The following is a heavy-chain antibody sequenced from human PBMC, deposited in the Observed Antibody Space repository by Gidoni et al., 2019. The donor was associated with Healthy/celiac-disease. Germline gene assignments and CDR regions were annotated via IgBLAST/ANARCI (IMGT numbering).Heavy chain of an antibody. CDR3: ARHGDFWSGYYSPPNYYFDY. CDR2: IYYSGST. J-gene: IGHJ4*02. CDR1: GGSISSSSYY. V-gene: IGHV4-39*01. D-gene: IGHD3-3*01. Sequence: VSGGSISSSSYYWGWIRQPPGKGLEWIGSIYYSGSTYYNPSLKSRVTISVDTSKNQFSLKLSSVTAADTAVYYCARHGDFWSGYYSPPNYYFDYWGQGTLVTVSS.